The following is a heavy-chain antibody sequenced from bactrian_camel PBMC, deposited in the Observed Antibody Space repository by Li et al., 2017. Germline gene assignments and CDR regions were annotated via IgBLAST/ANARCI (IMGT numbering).Heavy chain of an antibody. V-gene: IGHV3S6*01. CDR2: FLSGDT. CDR3: AINPDYGYCSDGAWAYTR. D-gene: IGHD5*01. CDR1: GYTQRSYC. J-gene: IGHJ4*01. Sequence: HVQLVESGGDSVRTGGSVRLACETSGYTQRSYCVGWFRQPPGKGREGIAVFLSGDTDYDDSVRGRFTISRDNAKNTIYLQMNGLKPEDTAMYVCAINPDYGYCSDGAWAYTRWGQGTQVTVS.